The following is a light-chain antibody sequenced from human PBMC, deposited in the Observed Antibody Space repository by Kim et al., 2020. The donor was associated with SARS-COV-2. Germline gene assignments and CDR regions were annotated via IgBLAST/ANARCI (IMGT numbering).Light chain of an antibody. CDR2: DVS. CDR3: CSYAGTYTLI. J-gene: IGLJ2*01. V-gene: IGLV2-11*01. CDR1: STFIGGYNV. Sequence: TPSCPGNSTFIGGYNVASCYRHARGTAPHPIFFDVSLRPSGVPDRFSGSRSGNAASLTVSGLQPEDEADYYCCSYAGTYTLIFGGGTQLTVL.